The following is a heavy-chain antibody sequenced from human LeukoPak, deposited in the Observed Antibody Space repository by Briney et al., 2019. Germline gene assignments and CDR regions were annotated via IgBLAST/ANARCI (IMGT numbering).Heavy chain of an antibody. V-gene: IGHV4-59*08. Sequence: SETLSLTCTVSGGSITSYFWSWIRQPPGKGLEYIGYIYYTGSTNYNPSLKSRITISVGTSKNQFSLKLSSVTAADTAVYYCARLTKYDDTWYADYWGQGTQVTVSS. CDR1: GGSITSYF. CDR3: ARLTKYDDTWYADY. D-gene: IGHD6-13*01. J-gene: IGHJ4*02. CDR2: IYYTGST.